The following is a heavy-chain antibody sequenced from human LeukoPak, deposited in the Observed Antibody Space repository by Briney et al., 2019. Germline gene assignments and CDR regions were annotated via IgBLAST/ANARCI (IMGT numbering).Heavy chain of an antibody. CDR2: IYASGST. CDR1: GGSISSGSDF. D-gene: IGHD1-20*01. CDR3: ARGYTGITGTIDY. V-gene: IGHV4-61*02. Sequence: PSQTLSLTCTVSGGSISSGSDFWSWIRQPAGKGLECIGRIYASGSTNYNPSLKRRVTISIDTSNNQFILKLSSVTATDMAMYCCARGYTGITGTIDYWGQGTLVTVSS. J-gene: IGHJ4*02.